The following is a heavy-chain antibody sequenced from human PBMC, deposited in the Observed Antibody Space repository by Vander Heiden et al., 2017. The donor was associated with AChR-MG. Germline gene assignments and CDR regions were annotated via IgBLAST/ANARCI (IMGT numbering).Heavy chain of an antibody. J-gene: IGHJ4*02. D-gene: IGHD3-10*01. CDR3: AKRYYGSGSYYGFDY. V-gene: IGHV3-23*01. CDR1: GFTFSSYA. Sequence: EVQLLESAGGLVQPGGSLRLSCAASGFTFSSYAMNWVRQAPGKGLEWVSVISGSGGNTYYADSVKGRFTISRDNSKNTLYLQMNSLRAEDTAVYYCAKRYYGSGSYYGFDYWGQGTLVTVSS. CDR2: ISGSGGNT.